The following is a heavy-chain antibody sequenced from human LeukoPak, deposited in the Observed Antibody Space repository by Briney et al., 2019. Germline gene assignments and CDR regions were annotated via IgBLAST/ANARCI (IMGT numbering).Heavy chain of an antibody. Sequence: GGSLRLSCAASGFTFSSYAMHWVRQAPGKGLEWVAVISYDGSNKYYADSVKGRFTISRDNSKNTLYLQMNSLRAEDTAVYYCARERWWFGPWGQGTLVTVSS. CDR2: ISYDGSNK. D-gene: IGHD3-16*01. V-gene: IGHV3-30*04. J-gene: IGHJ5*02. CDR3: ARERWWFGP. CDR1: GFTFSSYA.